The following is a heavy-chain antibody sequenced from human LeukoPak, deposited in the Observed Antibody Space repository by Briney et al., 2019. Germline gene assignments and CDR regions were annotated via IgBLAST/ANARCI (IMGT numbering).Heavy chain of an antibody. D-gene: IGHD1-26*01. Sequence: ASVKVSCKASGYTFTSYDINWVRQATGQGLEWMGWMNPNSGNTSYAQKFQGRVTMTRDTSISTAYMELSRLRSDDTAVYYCARARSRTIVGATAPGDYWGQGTLVTVSS. CDR3: ARARSRTIVGATAPGDY. CDR1: GYTFTSYD. V-gene: IGHV1-8*01. CDR2: MNPNSGNT. J-gene: IGHJ4*02.